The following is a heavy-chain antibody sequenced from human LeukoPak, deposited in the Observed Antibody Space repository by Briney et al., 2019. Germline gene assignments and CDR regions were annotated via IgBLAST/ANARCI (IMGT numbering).Heavy chain of an antibody. CDR1: GFTFSSYG. CDR3: AKGSRAMIVAPFPGTWFDP. J-gene: IGHJ5*02. V-gene: IGHV3-30*18. D-gene: IGHD3-22*01. Sequence: GGSLRLSCAASGFTFSSYGMHWVRQAPGKGLEWVAVISYDGSNKYYADSVKGRFTISRDNSKNTLYLQMNSLRAEDTAVYYCAKGSRAMIVAPFPGTWFDPWGQGTLVTVSS. CDR2: ISYDGSNK.